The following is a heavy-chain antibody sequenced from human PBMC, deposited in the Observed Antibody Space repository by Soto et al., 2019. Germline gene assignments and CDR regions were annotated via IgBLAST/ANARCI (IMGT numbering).Heavy chain of an antibody. J-gene: IGHJ4*02. CDR3: ARVSDSSGYYYDPSSY. V-gene: IGHV3-48*03. Sequence: GGSLRLSCAASGFTFSSYEMNWVRQAPGKGLEWVSYISSSGSTIYYADSVKGRFTISRDNAKNSLYLQMNSLRAEDTAVYYCARVSDSSGYYYDPSSYWGQGTLVTVSS. CDR2: ISSSGSTI. D-gene: IGHD3-22*01. CDR1: GFTFSSYE.